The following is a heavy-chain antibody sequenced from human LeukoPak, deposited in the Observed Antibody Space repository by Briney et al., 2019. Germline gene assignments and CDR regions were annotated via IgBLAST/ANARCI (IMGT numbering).Heavy chain of an antibody. V-gene: IGHV3-11*04. J-gene: IGHJ3*02. D-gene: IGHD3-3*01. CDR1: GFTFSDHY. Sequence: GGSLRLSCAASGFTFSDHYMSWIRQAPGKGLVCVSYISSGGSTTYYTDSVKGRFTISRDNGKNALYLQMNSLRAEDTAVYYCARRIGGYDFWSGYSGGTNDAFDIWGQGTMVTVSS. CDR2: ISSGGSTT. CDR3: ARRIGGYDFWSGYSGGTNDAFDI.